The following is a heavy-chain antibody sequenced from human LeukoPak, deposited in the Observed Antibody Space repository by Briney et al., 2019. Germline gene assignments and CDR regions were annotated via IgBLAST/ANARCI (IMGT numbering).Heavy chain of an antibody. CDR2: ISSGGSNK. D-gene: IGHD3-10*01. V-gene: IGHV3-30*18. J-gene: IGHJ4*02. Sequence: GGSLRLSCAASGFTFSSYGMHWVRQAPGKGLEWVAVISSGGSNKYYADSVKGRFTISRDNSKNTLYLQMNSLRAEDTAVYYCAKGYYGSGSYGWFDYWGQGTLVTVSS. CDR3: AKGYYGSGSYGWFDY. CDR1: GFTFSSYG.